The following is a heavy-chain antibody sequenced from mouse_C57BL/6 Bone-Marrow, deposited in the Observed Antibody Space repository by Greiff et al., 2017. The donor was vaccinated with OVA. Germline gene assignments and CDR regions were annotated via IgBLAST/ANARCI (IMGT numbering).Heavy chain of an antibody. CDR1: GFTFSSYG. CDR3: AGQLCAYAMDY. D-gene: IGHD6-1*01. J-gene: IGHJ4*01. CDR2: ISSGGSYT. V-gene: IGHV5-6*01. Sequence: EVKLMESGGDLVKPGGSLKLSCAASGFTFSSYGMSWVRQTPDKRLEWVATISSGGSYTYYPDSVKGRFTISRDNAKNTLYLQMSSLKSEDTAMYYCAGQLCAYAMDYWGQGTSVTVSS.